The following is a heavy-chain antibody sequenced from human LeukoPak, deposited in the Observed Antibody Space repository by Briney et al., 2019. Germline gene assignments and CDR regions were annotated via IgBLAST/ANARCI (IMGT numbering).Heavy chain of an antibody. Sequence: ASVKVSCKASGYTFTGYYMHWVRQAPGQGLEWMGWINPNSGGTNYAQKFQGWVTMTRDTSISTAYMELSRLRSDDTAVYYCARDNRYSYGSDYWGQGTLVTVSS. CDR2: INPNSGGT. CDR1: GYTFTGYY. V-gene: IGHV1-2*04. CDR3: ARDNRYSYGSDY. D-gene: IGHD5-18*01. J-gene: IGHJ4*02.